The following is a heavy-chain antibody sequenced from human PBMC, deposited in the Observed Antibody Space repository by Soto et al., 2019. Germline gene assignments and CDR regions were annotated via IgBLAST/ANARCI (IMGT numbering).Heavy chain of an antibody. CDR1: EFTFTYAW. D-gene: IGHD3-16*02. CDR3: TSLYYGH. CDR2: IKSKTDGGTT. Sequence: PGGSLRLSCAASEFTFTYAWMSWVRQAPGKGLEWVGRIKSKTDGGTTDYAAPVKGRFTISRDESQNTLYLQMNSLKTEDTAVYYCTSLYYGHWGRGTLVTVSS. J-gene: IGHJ4*02. V-gene: IGHV3-15*01.